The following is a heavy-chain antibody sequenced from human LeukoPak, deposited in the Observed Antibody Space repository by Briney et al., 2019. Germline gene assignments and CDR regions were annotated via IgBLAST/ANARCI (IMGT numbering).Heavy chain of an antibody. D-gene: IGHD6-6*01. CDR3: ARGLPNSSSSLDY. J-gene: IGHJ4*02. Sequence: PGGSLRLSCAASGFTFSSYSMNWVRQAPGKGLEWVSSISSSSSYIYYADSVKGRFTISRDNAKNSLYLQMNSLRAEDTAVYYCARGLPNSSSSLDYWGQGTLVTVSS. V-gene: IGHV3-21*01. CDR2: ISSSSSYI. CDR1: GFTFSSYS.